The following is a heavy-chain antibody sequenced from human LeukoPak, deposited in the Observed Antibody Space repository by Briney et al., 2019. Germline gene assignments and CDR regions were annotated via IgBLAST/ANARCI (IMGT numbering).Heavy chain of an antibody. V-gene: IGHV4-59*08. CDR1: SGSISSYY. Sequence: SETLSLTCTVSSGSISSYYWSWIRQPPGKGLEWIGYIYYSGSTNYNPSLKSRVTISVDMSKNQFSLKLSSVTAADTAVYYCARTNYYGSGSYYPDLWGQGTLVTVSS. D-gene: IGHD3-10*01. J-gene: IGHJ5*02. CDR2: IYYSGST. CDR3: ARTNYYGSGSYYPDL.